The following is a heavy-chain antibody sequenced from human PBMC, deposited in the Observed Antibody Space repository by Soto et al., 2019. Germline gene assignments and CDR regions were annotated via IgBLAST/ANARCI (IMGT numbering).Heavy chain of an antibody. J-gene: IGHJ5*02. CDR1: GGSLSGYY. D-gene: IGHD2-2*01. V-gene: IGHV4-34*01. Sequence: SETLSLTCAVYGGSLSGYYRSWICQPPGKGLEWIGEINHSGSTNYNPSLKSRVTKSIDTSKNQFSLKLSSVTAADTAVYYCARNRGGRLGYCSSTSCYNWFDPWGQGTLVTVSS. CDR3: ARNRGGRLGYCSSTSCYNWFDP. CDR2: INHSGST.